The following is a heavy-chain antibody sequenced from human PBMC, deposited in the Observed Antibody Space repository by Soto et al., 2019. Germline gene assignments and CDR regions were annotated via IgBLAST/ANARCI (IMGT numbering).Heavy chain of an antibody. J-gene: IGHJ3*02. D-gene: IGHD6-13*01. CDR2: INPSGGST. Sequence: GASVKVSCKASGGTFSRYAISWVRQAPGQGLEWMGIINPSGGSTSYAQKFQGRVTMTRDTSTSTVYMELSSLRSEDTAVYYCAREAVIAAAYAFDIWGQGTMVTVSS. V-gene: IGHV1-46*03. CDR3: AREAVIAAAYAFDI. CDR1: GGTFSRYA.